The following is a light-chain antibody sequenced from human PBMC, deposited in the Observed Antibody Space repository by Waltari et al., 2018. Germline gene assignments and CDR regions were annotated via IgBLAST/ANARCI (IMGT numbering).Light chain of an antibody. V-gene: IGLV2-8*01. CDR3: SSQAGTKVL. Sequence: QSALTQPPSASGSSGQSVTISCTGTSSDVGTYNYVSWYQQPPGKAPTLMIYEVSARPSGVPVHFSCSESGNTAALTVSGLQAEDEADYYCSSQAGTKVLFGGGTKLTVL. J-gene: IGLJ2*01. CDR2: EVS. CDR1: SSDVGTYNY.